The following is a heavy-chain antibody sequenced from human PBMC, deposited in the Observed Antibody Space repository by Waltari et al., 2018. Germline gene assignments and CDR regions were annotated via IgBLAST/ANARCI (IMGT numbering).Heavy chain of an antibody. V-gene: IGHV1-2*02. Sequence: QVQLVQSGAEVKKPGASVTVSCKASGYTFTGYYMHWVRQAPGQGLEWMGWINPNRGGTNYAEKFQGRVTMTRDTSISTAYMELSRLRSDDTVVYYCARDRELRYDAFDIWGQGTMVTVSS. CDR3: ARDRELRYDAFDI. J-gene: IGHJ3*02. CDR1: GYTFTGYY. D-gene: IGHD1-26*01. CDR2: INPNRGGT.